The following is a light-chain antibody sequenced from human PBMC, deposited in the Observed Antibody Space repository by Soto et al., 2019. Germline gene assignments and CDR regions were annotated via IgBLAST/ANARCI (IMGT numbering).Light chain of an antibody. CDR3: QQYGSSPV. CDR1: QSVSSNY. V-gene: IGKV3-20*01. J-gene: IGKJ1*01. CDR2: GAS. Sequence: EIVLRQSPGTLSLSPGEGATLSCRASQSVSSNYLAWYQQKPGQAPRLLIYGASSRATGIPDRFSGSGSGTDFTLTISRLEPEDFAVYYCQQYGSSPVFGQGTKVDIK.